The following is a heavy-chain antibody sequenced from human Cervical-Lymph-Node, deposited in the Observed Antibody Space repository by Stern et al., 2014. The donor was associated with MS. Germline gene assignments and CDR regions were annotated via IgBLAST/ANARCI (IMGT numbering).Heavy chain of an antibody. CDR3: ASSIVVPPASLVSWFDP. CDR1: GGTFSSYG. J-gene: IGHJ5*02. V-gene: IGHV1-69*01. CDR2: IIPIFGTT. D-gene: IGHD2-2*01. Sequence: VQLVQSASEAKKPGSSVKVSCKASGGTFSSYGISWVRQAPGQGLEWMGGIIPIFGTTNYAQNFQGRLTITADESTRTAYMTLSSLRSEDTAVYYCASSIVVPPASLVSWFDPWGQGTLVTVTS.